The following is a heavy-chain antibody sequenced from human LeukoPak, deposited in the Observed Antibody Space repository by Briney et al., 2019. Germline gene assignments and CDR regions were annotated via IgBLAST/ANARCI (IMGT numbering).Heavy chain of an antibody. CDR2: INHSGST. V-gene: IGHV4-34*01. CDR3: ASGHGSDNTVTRYWFDP. Sequence: SETLSLTCAVYGGSFSGYYWSWLRQPPGKGLEWIGEINHSGSTNYNPSLKSRVTISVDTSKNQFSLKLSSVTAADTAVYYCASGHGSDNTVTRYWFDPWGQGTLVTVSS. J-gene: IGHJ5*02. D-gene: IGHD4-17*01. CDR1: GGSFSGYY.